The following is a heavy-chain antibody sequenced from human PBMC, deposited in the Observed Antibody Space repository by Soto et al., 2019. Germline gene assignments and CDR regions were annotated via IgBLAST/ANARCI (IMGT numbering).Heavy chain of an antibody. V-gene: IGHV4-30-4*01. CDR2: IYYSGST. CDR1: GGSIRSGDSY. J-gene: IGHJ4*02. Sequence: SETLSLTCTVSGGSIRSGDSYWSWIRQPPGKGLEWVGYIYYSGSTYYNPSLKSRVTISLDTSKNQFSLNLSSVTAADTAVYYCARTHYSDRSGTDYWGQGTLVTVSS. CDR3: ARTHYSDRSGTDY. D-gene: IGHD3-22*01.